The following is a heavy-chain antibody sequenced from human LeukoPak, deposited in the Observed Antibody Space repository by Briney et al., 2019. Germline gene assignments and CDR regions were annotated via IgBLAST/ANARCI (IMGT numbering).Heavy chain of an antibody. Sequence: ASVKVSCKASGYTFTSYDINWVRQATGQGLEWMGWMNPNSGNTGYAQKFQGRVTMTRNTSISTAYMELSSLRSEDTAVYYCARDPGYPYGMDVWGQGTTVTVSS. V-gene: IGHV1-8*01. CDR1: GYTFTSYD. D-gene: IGHD6-13*01. CDR2: MNPNSGNT. J-gene: IGHJ6*02. CDR3: ARDPGYPYGMDV.